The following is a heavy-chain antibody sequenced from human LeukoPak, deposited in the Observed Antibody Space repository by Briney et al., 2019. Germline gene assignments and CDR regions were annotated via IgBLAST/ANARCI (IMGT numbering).Heavy chain of an antibody. CDR3: AKDVLLMGLSGYYFDY. CDR2: ISGSGGST. J-gene: IGHJ4*02. CDR1: GFTFSDYY. D-gene: IGHD1-26*01. V-gene: IGHV3-23*01. Sequence: GGSLRLSCAASGFTFSDYYMSWIRQAPGKGLEWVSAISGSGGSTYYADSVKGRFTISRDNSKNTLYLQMNSLRAEDTAVYYCAKDVLLMGLSGYYFDYWGQGTLVTVSS.